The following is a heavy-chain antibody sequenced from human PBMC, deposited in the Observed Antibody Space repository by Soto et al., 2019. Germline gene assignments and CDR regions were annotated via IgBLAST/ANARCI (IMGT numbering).Heavy chain of an antibody. CDR2: MNTNSGNT. D-gene: IGHD6-13*01. J-gene: IGHJ4*02. CDR1: GYTFTSYG. CDR3: ARALSEQNFDY. Sequence: QVQLVQSGAEVKKPGASVKVSCKSSGYTFTSYGITWERQATGQGLEWMGWMNTNSGNTGYAQKFQGRVTMTKNTSTCTAYMELRSRRSEDTAVYYCARALSEQNFDYWGQGTLVTVSS. V-gene: IGHV1-8*02.